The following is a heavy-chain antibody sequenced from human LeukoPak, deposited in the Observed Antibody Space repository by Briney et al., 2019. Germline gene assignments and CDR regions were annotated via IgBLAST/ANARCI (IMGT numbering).Heavy chain of an antibody. J-gene: IGHJ4*02. CDR2: INPNSGGT. CDR3: ARVPIVVVVAATFWVFDY. V-gene: IGHV1-2*02. CDR1: GYTFTGYY. D-gene: IGHD2-15*01. Sequence: GASVKVSCKASGYTFTGYYMHWVRQAPGQGLEWMGWINPNSGGTNYAQKFQGRVTMTRDTSISTAYMELSRLRSDDTAVYYCARVPIVVVVAATFWVFDYWGQGTLVTVSS.